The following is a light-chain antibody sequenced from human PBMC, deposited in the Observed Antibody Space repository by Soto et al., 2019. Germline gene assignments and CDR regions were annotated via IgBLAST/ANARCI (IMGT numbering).Light chain of an antibody. V-gene: IGKV1-12*01. CDR1: RDIKTS. CDR2: DAA. CDR3: QQINSFPPT. Sequence: DIQMTQSPSSVSASVGDRVTITCRASRDIKTSLAWYQQRPGKGPELLIYDAATLQSGVPSRISGSGSGTEFTLTISRLQPEDFATFYCQQINSFPPTFGGGPRWRS. J-gene: IGKJ4*01.